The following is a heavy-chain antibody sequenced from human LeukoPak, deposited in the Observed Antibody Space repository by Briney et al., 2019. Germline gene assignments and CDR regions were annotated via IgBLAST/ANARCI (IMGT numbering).Heavy chain of an antibody. CDR3: ARDCYGSGSYVFDY. V-gene: IGHV3-33*01. D-gene: IGHD3-10*01. CDR1: GFTFSSYG. Sequence: GGSLRLSCAASGFTFSSYGMHWVRQAPGKGLEWVAVIWYDGSNKYYADSVKGRFTIFRDNSKNTLYLQMNSLRAEDTAVYYCARDCYGSGSYVFDYWGQGTLVTVSS. J-gene: IGHJ4*02. CDR2: IWYDGSNK.